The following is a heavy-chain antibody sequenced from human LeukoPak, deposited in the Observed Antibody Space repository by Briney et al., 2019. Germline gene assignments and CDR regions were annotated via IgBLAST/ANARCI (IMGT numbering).Heavy chain of an antibody. CDR1: GFTVSSNY. D-gene: IGHD3-16*02. CDR2: IYNDGGT. Sequence: PWGSLRLSCAASGFTVSSNYMSWVRQGPGKGLEWVALIYNDGGTHYTDSVKGRFTISRDTSRNTLFLQMNSLRVEDSAMYYCVKRLTLGDLSIKGAFALWGQGTMVTVAS. CDR3: VKRLTLGDLSIKGAFAL. V-gene: IGHV3-53*01. J-gene: IGHJ3*01.